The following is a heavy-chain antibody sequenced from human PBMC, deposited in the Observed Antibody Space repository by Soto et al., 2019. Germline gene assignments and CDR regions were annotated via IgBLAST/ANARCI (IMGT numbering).Heavy chain of an antibody. CDR3: ARIAVTEMYYDFWSGYLFFDY. D-gene: IGHD3-3*01. Sequence: GASVKVSCKASGYTFTSYGISWVRQAPGQGLEWMGWISAYNGNTNYAQKLQGRVTMTTDTSTSTAYMELRSLRSDDTAVYYCARIAVTEMYYDFWSGYLFFDYWGQGTLVTVSS. CDR2: ISAYNGNT. V-gene: IGHV1-18*01. CDR1: GYTFTSYG. J-gene: IGHJ4*02.